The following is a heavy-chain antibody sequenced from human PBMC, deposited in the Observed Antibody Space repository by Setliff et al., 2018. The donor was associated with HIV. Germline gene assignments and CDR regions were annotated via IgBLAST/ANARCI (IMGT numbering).Heavy chain of an antibody. V-gene: IGHV5-51*01. CDR3: ATHTLHNAFDI. Sequence: PGESLKISCKGSGYYFTTFWIAWVRQMPGKGLEWMGFIYPGDSHTTYNPSFQAQVTISVHTSVSTAYLQWSSLKASDTAMYFCATHTLHNAFDIWALGTMVTVSS. D-gene: IGHD2-15*01. CDR1: GYYFTTFW. J-gene: IGHJ3*02. CDR2: IYPGDSHT.